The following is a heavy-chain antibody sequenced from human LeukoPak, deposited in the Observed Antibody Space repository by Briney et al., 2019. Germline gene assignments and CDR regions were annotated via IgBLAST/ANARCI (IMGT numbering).Heavy chain of an antibody. CDR3: AKDRTTGTTGYPNWFDP. CDR1: GFIFSSYG. J-gene: IGHJ5*02. Sequence: PGGSLRLSCAASGFIFSSYGMHWVRQAPGKGLEWLAVIWYDGTKMYYSDSVKGRFTISRDNSKNTLYLQMNSLRAEDTAVYYCAKDRTTGTTGYPNWFDPWGQGTLVTVSS. CDR2: IWYDGTKM. D-gene: IGHD1-1*01. V-gene: IGHV3-33*06.